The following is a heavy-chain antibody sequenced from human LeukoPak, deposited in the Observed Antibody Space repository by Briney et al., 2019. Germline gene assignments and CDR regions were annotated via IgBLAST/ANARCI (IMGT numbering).Heavy chain of an antibody. D-gene: IGHD3-22*01. J-gene: IGHJ1*01. Sequence: ASVTVSCKASGYTFTSYGISWVRQAPGQGLEWMGWISAYNGNTNYAQKLQGRVTMTTDTSTSTAYMELRSLRSDDTAVYYCARDQGHDYYYDSSGYYFRNWGQGTLVTVSS. CDR2: ISAYNGNT. CDR3: ARDQGHDYYYDSSGYYFRN. CDR1: GYTFTSYG. V-gene: IGHV1-18*01.